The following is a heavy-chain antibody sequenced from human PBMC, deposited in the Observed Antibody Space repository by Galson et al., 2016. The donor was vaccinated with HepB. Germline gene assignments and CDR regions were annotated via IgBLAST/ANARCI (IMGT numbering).Heavy chain of an antibody. CDR3: ARGKAVTGSDPLDP. V-gene: IGHV3-53*01. CDR2: IYRGDST. J-gene: IGHJ5*02. D-gene: IGHD6-19*01. Sequence: LRLSCAASGFTVSSTFMTWVRQAPGKGLEWVSVIYRGDSTNYADSVKGRFTISRDNSKNTLYLQMNSLRVEDTAVYYCARGKAVTGSDPLDPWGQGTLVTVSS. CDR1: GFTVSSTF.